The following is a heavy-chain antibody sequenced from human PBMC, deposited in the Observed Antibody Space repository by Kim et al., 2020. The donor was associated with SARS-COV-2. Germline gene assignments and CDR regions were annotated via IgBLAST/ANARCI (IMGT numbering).Heavy chain of an antibody. CDR3: AREGAYGILTGTYYYYGMGV. D-gene: IGHD3-9*01. CDR1: GFTFSSYE. V-gene: IGHV3-48*03. CDR2: ISNSGSTI. J-gene: IGHJ6*02. Sequence: GGSLRLSCAASGFTFSSYEMKWVRQAPGKGLEWVSYISNSGSTIYYADSVKGRFTISRDNAKNSLYLQMNSLRAEDTAVYYCAREGAYGILTGTYYYYGMGVWGPGAPVSLSS.